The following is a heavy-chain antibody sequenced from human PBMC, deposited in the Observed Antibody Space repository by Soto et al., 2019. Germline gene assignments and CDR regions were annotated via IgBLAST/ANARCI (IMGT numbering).Heavy chain of an antibody. CDR3: AKDRGSSWYDIDY. D-gene: IGHD6-13*01. Sequence: EVQLLESGGGLVQPGGSLRLSCAASGFTFSNYAVTWVRQAPGKGLEWVSTISGSGGSTYYAGSVKGRFTISRDNSKNTLYLQMNSLRAEDTAVYYCAKDRGSSWYDIDYWGQGTLVTVSS. CDR2: ISGSGGST. J-gene: IGHJ4*02. CDR1: GFTFSNYA. V-gene: IGHV3-23*01.